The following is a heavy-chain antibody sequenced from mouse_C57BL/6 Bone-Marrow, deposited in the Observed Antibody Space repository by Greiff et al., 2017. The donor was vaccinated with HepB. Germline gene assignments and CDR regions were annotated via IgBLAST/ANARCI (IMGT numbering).Heavy chain of an antibody. J-gene: IGHJ1*03. CDR2: IWSGGST. D-gene: IGHD1-1*01. Sequence: QVQLKESGPGLVQPSQSLSITCTVSGFSLTSYGIHWVRQSPGKGLEWLGVIWSGGSTDYNAAFISRLSISKDNSKSQVFFKMNSLQADDTAIYYCARKFYYGSSLDVWGTGTTVTVSS. V-gene: IGHV2-2*01. CDR3: ARKFYYGSSLDV. CDR1: GFSLTSYG.